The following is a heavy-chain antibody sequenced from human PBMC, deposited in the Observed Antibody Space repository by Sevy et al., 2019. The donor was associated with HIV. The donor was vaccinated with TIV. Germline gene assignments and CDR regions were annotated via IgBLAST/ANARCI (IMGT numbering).Heavy chain of an antibody. CDR1: GFRFSAFG. CDR3: AKAPYYDFWSHNYNNWFAP. V-gene: IGHV3-23*01. CDR2: INGGGGST. Sequence: GGSLRLSCVASGFRFSAFGMAWVRQAAGEGLEWVSGINGGGGSTYYRNSVKGRFTVSRDNSKNTVYLQMNSLRADDTAVYYCAKAPYYDFWSHNYNNWFAPWGQGTLVTVSS. D-gene: IGHD3-3*01. J-gene: IGHJ5*02.